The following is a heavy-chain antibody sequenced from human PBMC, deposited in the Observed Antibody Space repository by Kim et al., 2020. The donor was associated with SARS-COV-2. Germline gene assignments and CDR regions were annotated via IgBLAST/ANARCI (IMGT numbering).Heavy chain of an antibody. Sequence: SETLSLTCTVSGGSISSSSYYWGWIRQPPGKGLEWIGSIYYSGSTYYNPSLKSRVTISVDTSKNQFSLKLSSVTAADTAVYYCARHVVGATFDYWGQGTLVTVSS. J-gene: IGHJ4*02. CDR1: GGSISSSSYY. D-gene: IGHD1-26*01. V-gene: IGHV4-39*01. CDR2: IYYSGST. CDR3: ARHVVGATFDY.